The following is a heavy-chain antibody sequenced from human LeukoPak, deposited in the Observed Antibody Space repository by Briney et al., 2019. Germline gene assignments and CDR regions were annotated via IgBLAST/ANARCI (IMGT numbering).Heavy chain of an antibody. CDR1: GGSFSGYY. CDR2: INHSGST. V-gene: IGHV4-34*01. Sequence: SETLSLTCAVYGGSFSGYYWSWIRQPPGKGLEWIGEINHSGSTNYNPSLKSRVTISVDTSKNQFSLKLSSVTAADTAVYYCXSKHXDFWSGXYXDDYWGQGTLVTVSS. D-gene: IGHD3-3*01. J-gene: IGHJ4*02. CDR3: XSKHXDFWSGXYXDDY.